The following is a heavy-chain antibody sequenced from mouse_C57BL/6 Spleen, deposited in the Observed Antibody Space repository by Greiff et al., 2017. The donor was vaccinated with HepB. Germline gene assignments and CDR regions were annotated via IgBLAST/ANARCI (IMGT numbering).Heavy chain of an antibody. Sequence: QVQLKQSGAELVKPGASVKISCKASGYAFSSYWMNWVKQRPGKGLEWIGQINPGDGDTNYNGKFKGKATLTADKSSSTAYMQLSSLTSEDSAVYFCARGGNYYGSSPFDYWGQGTTLTVSS. CDR1: GYAFSSYW. CDR3: ARGGNYYGSSPFDY. V-gene: IGHV1-80*01. CDR2: INPGDGDT. J-gene: IGHJ2*01. D-gene: IGHD1-1*01.